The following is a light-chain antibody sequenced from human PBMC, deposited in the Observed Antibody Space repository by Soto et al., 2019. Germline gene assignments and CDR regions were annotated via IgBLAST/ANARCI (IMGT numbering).Light chain of an antibody. CDR1: SSDVGGYNY. CDR3: CSYAGSYTHVV. V-gene: IGLV2-11*01. CDR2: DVS. J-gene: IGLJ2*01. Sequence: QSVLTQPRSVSGSPGQSVTISCTGTSSDVGGYNYVSWYQQHPGKAPKLMIYDVSQRPSGVPDRFSGSKSGNTASLTISGLLAEDEADYYCCSYAGSYTHVVFGGGTQL.